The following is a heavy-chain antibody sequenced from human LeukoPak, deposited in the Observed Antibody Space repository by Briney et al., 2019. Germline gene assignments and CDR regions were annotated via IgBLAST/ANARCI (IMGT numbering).Heavy chain of an antibody. J-gene: IGHJ6*04. CDR3: AELGITMIGGV. CDR2: ISSSSSYI. Sequence: GGSLRLFCAASGHTFSSYSMNWVRQAPGKGLEWVSSISSSSSYIYYADSVKGRFTISRDNAKNSLYLQMNSLRAEDTAVYYCAELGITMIGGVWGKGTTVTISS. D-gene: IGHD3-10*02. CDR1: GHTFSSYS. V-gene: IGHV3-21*01.